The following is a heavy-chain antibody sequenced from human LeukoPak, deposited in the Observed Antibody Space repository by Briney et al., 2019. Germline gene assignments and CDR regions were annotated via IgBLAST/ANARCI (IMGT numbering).Heavy chain of an antibody. CDR2: IYYSGST. V-gene: IGHV4-59*11. Sequence: SETLSLTCTVSGGSISSHYWSWIRQPPGKGLEWIGYIYYSGSTNYNPSLKSRVTISVDTSKNQFSLKLSSVTAADTAVYYCAKVQDGSSTSSDAFDIWGQGTMVTVSS. CDR3: AKVQDGSSTSSDAFDI. CDR1: GGSISSHY. J-gene: IGHJ3*02. D-gene: IGHD2-2*01.